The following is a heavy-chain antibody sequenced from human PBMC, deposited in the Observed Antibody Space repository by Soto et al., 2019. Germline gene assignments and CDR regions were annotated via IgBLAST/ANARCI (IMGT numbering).Heavy chain of an antibody. CDR1: GGSISSYY. CDR2: IYYSGST. D-gene: IGHD3-22*01. Sequence: SETLSLTCTVSGGSISSYYWSWIRQPPGKGLEWIGYIYYSGSTNYNPSLKSRVTISVDTSKNQFSLKLSSVTAADTAVYYCVREFDSSGYYAQSDYRCQGTLVTVS. CDR3: VREFDSSGYYAQSDY. J-gene: IGHJ4*02. V-gene: IGHV4-59*01.